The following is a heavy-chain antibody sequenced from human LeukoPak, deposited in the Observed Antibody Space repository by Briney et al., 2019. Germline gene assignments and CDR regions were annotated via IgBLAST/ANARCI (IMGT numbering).Heavy chain of an antibody. D-gene: IGHD2-15*01. J-gene: IGHJ4*02. CDR1: GDSISSRSYY. Sequence: SETLSLTCTVSGDSISSRSYYWGWIRQPPGKGLEWIGSIYYSGSTYYNPSLKSRVTLSVDTSKNQFSLHLNSVTPEDTAVYYCAREGGIGYDFWGQGTLVTVSS. CDR2: IYYSGST. V-gene: IGHV4-39*02. CDR3: AREGGIGYDF.